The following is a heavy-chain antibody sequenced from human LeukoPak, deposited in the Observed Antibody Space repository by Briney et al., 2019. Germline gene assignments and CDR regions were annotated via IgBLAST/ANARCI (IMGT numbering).Heavy chain of an antibody. Sequence: GGSLRLSCAAPGFTFSSYAFTWVRQAPGKGLEWVSGMGDSGGTTYDADSVKGRFTISRDNSKNTLYLEMSNLRAEDTAVYYCAKANLYHFWSGPYYFDFWGQGTLVTVSS. J-gene: IGHJ4*02. D-gene: IGHD3-3*01. V-gene: IGHV3-23*01. CDR3: AKANLYHFWSGPYYFDF. CDR2: MGDSGGTT. CDR1: GFTFSSYA.